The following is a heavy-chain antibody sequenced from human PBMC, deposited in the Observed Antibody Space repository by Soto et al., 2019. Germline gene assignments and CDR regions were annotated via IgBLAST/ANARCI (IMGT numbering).Heavy chain of an antibody. V-gene: IGHV3-23*01. Sequence: LRLSCIASGFTFSNYGMNWVRQAPGKGLEWVSGVSGSGGNTYYADSVKGRFTVSRDNSKTTLYLQMNSLRAEDTAVYHCAKDLRRGYTTYDADYYYYGMDIWGQGTTVTVSS. D-gene: IGHD5-12*01. CDR1: GFTFSNYG. J-gene: IGHJ6*02. CDR3: AKDLRRGYTTYDADYYYYGMDI. CDR2: VSGSGGNT.